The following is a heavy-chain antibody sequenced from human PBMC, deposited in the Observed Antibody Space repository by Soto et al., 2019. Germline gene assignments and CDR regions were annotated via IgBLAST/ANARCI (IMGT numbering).Heavy chain of an antibody. CDR1: GYTLTELS. D-gene: IGHD6-19*01. V-gene: IGHV1-24*01. CDR3: ALPGIAVAGTDWFDP. J-gene: IGHJ5*02. Sequence: QVQLVQSGAEVKKPGASVKVSCKVSGYTLTELSMHWVRQAPGKGLEWMGGFDPEDGETIYAQKFQGRVTRTEHTATDTASMELGSLSSEDTAVYYCALPGIAVAGTDWFDPWGQGTLVTVSS. CDR2: FDPEDGET.